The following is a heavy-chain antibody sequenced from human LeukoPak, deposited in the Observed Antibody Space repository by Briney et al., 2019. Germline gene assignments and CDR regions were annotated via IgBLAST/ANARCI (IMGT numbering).Heavy chain of an antibody. CDR1: GFTVNSNY. V-gene: IGHV3-53*01. J-gene: IGHJ6*03. CDR2: IYSGGST. Sequence: GGSLRHSCAASGFTVNSNYMSWVRQAPGKGLEWVSIIYSGGSTYYADSVKGRFTISRDSSKNTLYLQMNSLRAEDTAVYYCARDEGAAGRFYYYMDVWGKGTTVTVSS. D-gene: IGHD6-25*01. CDR3: ARDEGAAGRFYYYMDV.